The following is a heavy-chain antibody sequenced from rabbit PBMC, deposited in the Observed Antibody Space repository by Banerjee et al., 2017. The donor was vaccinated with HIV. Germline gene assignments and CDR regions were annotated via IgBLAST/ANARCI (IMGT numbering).Heavy chain of an antibody. D-gene: IGHD6-1*01. CDR2: IDPVFGST. Sequence: QEHLVESGGGLVQPGGSLKVSCKASGFDFSSYGVNWVRQAPGKGLEWIGCIDPVFGSTYYASWVNGRFTISSHNAQNTLYLQLNSLTAADTATYFCARGNAYAGAGYALWGPGTLVTVS. CDR1: GFDFSSYG. CDR3: ARGNAYAGAGYAL. V-gene: IGHV1S47*01. J-gene: IGHJ4*01.